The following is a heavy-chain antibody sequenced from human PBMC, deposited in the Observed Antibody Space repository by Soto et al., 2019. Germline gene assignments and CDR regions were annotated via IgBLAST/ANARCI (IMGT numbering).Heavy chain of an antibody. Sequence: LSCAASGFTFSSYAMSWVRQAPGKGLEWVSAISGSGGSTYYADSVKGRFTISRDNSKNTLYLQMNSLRAEDTAVYYCACTYYDFWSGYPPYYGMDVWGQGTTVTVSS. CDR3: ACTYYDFWSGYPPYYGMDV. CDR2: ISGSGGST. J-gene: IGHJ6*02. CDR1: GFTFSSYA. V-gene: IGHV3-23*01. D-gene: IGHD3-3*01.